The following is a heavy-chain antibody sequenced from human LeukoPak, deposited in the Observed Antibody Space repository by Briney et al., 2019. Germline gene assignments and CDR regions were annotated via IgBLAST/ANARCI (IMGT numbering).Heavy chain of an antibody. V-gene: IGHV3-30*18. D-gene: IGHD3-9*01. CDR2: ISYDGSNK. CDR1: GFTFSSHG. CDR3: AKVLARENDILTGYPFDY. Sequence: GGSLRLSCAASGFTFSSHGMHWVRQAPGKGLEWVAVISYDGSNKYYADSVKGRFTISRDNSKNTLYLQMNSLRAEDTAVYYCAKVLARENDILTGYPFDYWGQGTLVTVSS. J-gene: IGHJ4*02.